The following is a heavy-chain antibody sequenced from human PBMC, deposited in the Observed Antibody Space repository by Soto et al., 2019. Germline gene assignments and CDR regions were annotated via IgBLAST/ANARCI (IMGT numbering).Heavy chain of an antibody. D-gene: IGHD3-10*01. V-gene: IGHV5-10-1*01. CDR1: GYSFTSYW. J-gene: IGHJ6*02. Sequence: GASLKISCKGSGYSFTSYWISWVRQMPGKGLEWMGRIDPSDSYTNYSPSFQGHVTISGDKSISTAYLQWSSLKASDTAMYYCARHVPFGSFYYYGMDVWGHGTTVTVSS. CDR2: IDPSDSYT. CDR3: ARHVPFGSFYYYGMDV.